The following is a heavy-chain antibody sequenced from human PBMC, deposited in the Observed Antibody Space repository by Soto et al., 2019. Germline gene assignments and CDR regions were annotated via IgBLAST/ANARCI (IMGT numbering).Heavy chain of an antibody. Sequence: SETLSLTCTVSGGSISSYYWSWIRQPPGKGLEWIGYIYYSGSTNYNPSLKSRVTISVDTSKNQFSLKLSSVTAADTAVYYCARDSPAAGTYNWFDPWGQGTLVTVSS. V-gene: IGHV4-59*01. CDR3: ARDSPAAGTYNWFDP. CDR1: GGSISSYY. D-gene: IGHD6-13*01. J-gene: IGHJ5*02. CDR2: IYYSGST.